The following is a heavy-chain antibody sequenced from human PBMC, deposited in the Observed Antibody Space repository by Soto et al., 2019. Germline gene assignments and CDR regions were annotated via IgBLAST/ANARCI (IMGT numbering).Heavy chain of an antibody. V-gene: IGHV3-33*01. CDR3: ARPYYRSSLRTPPDY. CDR2: IWYDGSNK. CDR1: GFTFSSYG. Sequence: QVQLVESGGGVVQPGRSLRLSCAASGFTFSSYGMHWVRQAPGKGLEWVAVIWYDGSNKYYADSVKGRFTISRDNSKNTLYLQMNSLRAEDTAVYYCARPYYRSSLRTPPDYWGQGPLVTVSS. J-gene: IGHJ4*02. D-gene: IGHD6-6*01.